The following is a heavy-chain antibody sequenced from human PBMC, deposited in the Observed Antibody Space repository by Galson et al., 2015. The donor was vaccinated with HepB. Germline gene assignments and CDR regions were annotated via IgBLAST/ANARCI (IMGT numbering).Heavy chain of an antibody. V-gene: IGHV3-74*01. CDR2: IKTDGSVT. CDR1: GFTFGNYW. D-gene: IGHD3-16*01. CDR3: ARDQTIGGVSHFDY. Sequence: SLRLSCAGSGFTFGNYWMHWVRQAPGKGLLWVSRIKTDGSVTTYADSVEGRFTISRVNAKHTVYLQMSNLRVEDTAVYYCARDQTIGGVSHFDYWGQGTLVTVSS. J-gene: IGHJ4*02.